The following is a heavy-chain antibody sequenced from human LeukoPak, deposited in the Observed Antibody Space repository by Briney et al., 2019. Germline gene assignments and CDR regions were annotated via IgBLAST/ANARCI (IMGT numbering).Heavy chain of an antibody. CDR3: TRPIYCSTSGCQGYYFDY. V-gene: IGHV3-49*04. CDR2: IRRKASGETT. Sequence: GRSLRLSCTASGFTFRDYAMSWVRQAPGKGLEWVALIRRKASGETTEYAASVRGRFTILKDDSKSIAYLQMNSLKAEDAAVYYYTRPIYCSTSGCQGYYFDYWGQETLVTVSS. J-gene: IGHJ4*02. D-gene: IGHD2-2*01. CDR1: GFTFRDYA.